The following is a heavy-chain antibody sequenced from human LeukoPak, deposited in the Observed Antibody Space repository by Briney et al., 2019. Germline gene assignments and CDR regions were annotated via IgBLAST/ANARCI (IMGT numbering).Heavy chain of an antibody. V-gene: IGHV3-7*01. CDR2: IKEDGSEK. CDR1: GFTFSTYW. J-gene: IGHJ4*02. Sequence: PGGSLRLSCAASGFTFSTYWMSWVRQAPGKGLEWVANIKEDGSEKYYVDSVKGRFTISRDNAKNSLYLQMNSLRAEDTAVYYCARVTYYDSKDIEWQYYFDYWGQGTLVTVSS. D-gene: IGHD3-22*01. CDR3: ARVTYYDSKDIEWQYYFDY.